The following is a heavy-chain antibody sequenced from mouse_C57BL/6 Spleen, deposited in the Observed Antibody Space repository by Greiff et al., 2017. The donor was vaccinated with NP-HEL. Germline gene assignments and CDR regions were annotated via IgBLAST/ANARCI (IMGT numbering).Heavy chain of an antibody. CDR1: GYTFTSYW. CDR2: IDPSDSYT. D-gene: IGHD1-2*01. CDR3: ARQRITTAPFDF. J-gene: IGHJ2*01. V-gene: IGHV1-50*01. Sequence: QVQLQQPGAELVKPGASVKLSCKASGYTFTSYWMQWVKQRPGQGLEWIGEIDPSDSYTNYNQKFKGKATLTVDTSSSTAYMQLSSLTSEDSAVYYCARQRITTAPFDFWGQGTTLTVSS.